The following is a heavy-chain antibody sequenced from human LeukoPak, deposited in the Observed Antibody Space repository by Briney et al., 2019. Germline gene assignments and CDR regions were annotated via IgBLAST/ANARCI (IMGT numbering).Heavy chain of an antibody. D-gene: IGHD6-13*01. Sequence: SETLSRTCAVYGGSFSGYYWSWIRQPPGKGLEWIGEINHSGSTNYNPSLKSRVTISVDTSKNQFSLKLSSATAADTAVYYCARGQQPYLRYYYYMDVWGKGTTVTVSS. J-gene: IGHJ6*03. V-gene: IGHV4-34*01. CDR3: ARGQQPYLRYYYYMDV. CDR2: INHSGST. CDR1: GGSFSGYY.